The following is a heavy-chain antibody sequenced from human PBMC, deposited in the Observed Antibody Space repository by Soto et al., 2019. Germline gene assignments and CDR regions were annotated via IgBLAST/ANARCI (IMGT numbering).Heavy chain of an antibody. CDR2: MNPNSGDT. V-gene: IGHV1-8*01. J-gene: IGHJ6*02. Sequence: ASVKVSCKASGYTFTSYDINWVRQATGQGLEWMGWMNPNSGDTGYAQKFQGRVTMTRNTSISTAYMELSSLRSEDTAVYYCARGEKKPYYYCGMDVWGQGTTVTVSS. CDR1: GYTFTSYD. CDR3: ARGEKKPYYYCGMDV.